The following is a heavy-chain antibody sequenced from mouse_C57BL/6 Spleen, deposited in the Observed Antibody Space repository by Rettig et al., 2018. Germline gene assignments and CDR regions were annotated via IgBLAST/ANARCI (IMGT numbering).Heavy chain of an antibody. CDR2: INPSNGGT. CDR1: YW. Sequence: YWMHWVKQRPGQGLEWIGNINPSNGGTNYNEKFKSKATLTVDKSSSTAYMQLSSLTSEDSAVYYCARGGRGWFAYWGQGTLVTVSA. J-gene: IGHJ3*01. CDR3: ARGGRGWFAY. D-gene: IGHD1-1*01. V-gene: IGHV1-53*01.